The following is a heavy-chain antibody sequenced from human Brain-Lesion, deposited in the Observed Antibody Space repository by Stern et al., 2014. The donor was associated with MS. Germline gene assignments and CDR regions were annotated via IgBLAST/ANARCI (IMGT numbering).Heavy chain of an antibody. D-gene: IGHD3-16*01. CDR2: VYYSGST. Sequence: QVQLQESGPGLVKPSETLSLTCTVSGGSISRSTYYWGWLRLSPGKGLEWIGSVYYSGSTFHNPFLKSRITISGQMSTKHFSPQLAFVPAADTGLYSCARASGLFEYWGQGVLVTVSS. CDR1: GGSISRSTYY. CDR3: ARASGLFEY. J-gene: IGHJ4*02. V-gene: IGHV4-39*02.